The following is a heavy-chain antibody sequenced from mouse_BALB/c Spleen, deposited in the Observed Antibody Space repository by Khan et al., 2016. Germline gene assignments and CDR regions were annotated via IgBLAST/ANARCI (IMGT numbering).Heavy chain of an antibody. D-gene: IGHD2-4*01. V-gene: IGHV5-4*02. CDR3: AREGLRRGFAY. CDR2: ISDGGSYT. Sequence: EVELVESGGGLVKPGGSLKLSCAASGFTFSDYYMYWVRQTPEKRLEWVATISDGGSYTYYPASVKGRFTLSRDNAKNNLYLQMSSRKSEDTAMYYCAREGLRRGFAYWGQGTLVTVSA. J-gene: IGHJ3*01. CDR1: GFTFSDYY.